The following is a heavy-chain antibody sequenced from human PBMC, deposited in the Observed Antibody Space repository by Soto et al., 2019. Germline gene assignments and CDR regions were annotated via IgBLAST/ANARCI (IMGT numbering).Heavy chain of an antibody. CDR1: GGSISSGDYY. D-gene: IGHD2-21*02. J-gene: IGHJ6*02. V-gene: IGHV4-30-4*01. CDR2: IYYSGST. CDR3: ARDMNCGGDCYSSYYYGMDV. Sequence: QVQLQESGPGLVKPSQTLSLTCTVSGGSISSGDYYWSWIRQPPGKGLEWIGYIYYSGSTYYNPYLKSRVTISVDTSKNQFSLKLSSVTAADTAVYYCARDMNCGGDCYSSYYYGMDVWGQGTTVTVSS.